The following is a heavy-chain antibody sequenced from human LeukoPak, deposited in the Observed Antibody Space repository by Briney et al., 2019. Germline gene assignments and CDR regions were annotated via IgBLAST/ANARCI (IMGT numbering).Heavy chain of an antibody. D-gene: IGHD1-26*01. V-gene: IGHV4-39*07. CDR1: GGSISSTSYY. Sequence: PSETLSLTCTVSGGSISSTSYYWGWIRQPPGKGLEWIGTIYYTGSTYYNPSLKSRVTISVDTSKNQFSLKLSSVTAADTAVYYCARERGGSYSHDAFDIWGQGTMVTVSS. CDR3: ARERGGSYSHDAFDI. J-gene: IGHJ3*02. CDR2: IYYTGST.